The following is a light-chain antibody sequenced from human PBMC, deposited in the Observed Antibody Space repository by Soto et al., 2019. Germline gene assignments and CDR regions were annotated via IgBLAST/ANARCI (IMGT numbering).Light chain of an antibody. CDR3: CSYAGSYTYV. CDR1: SSDVGGYNY. Sequence: VLTQPRSVSGSPGQSVTISCTGTSSDVGGYNYVSWYQQHPGKAPKLMIYDVSKRPSGVPDRFSGSKSGNTASLTISGLQAEDEADYYCCSYAGSYTYVFGTGTKVTVL. V-gene: IGLV2-11*01. CDR2: DVS. J-gene: IGLJ1*01.